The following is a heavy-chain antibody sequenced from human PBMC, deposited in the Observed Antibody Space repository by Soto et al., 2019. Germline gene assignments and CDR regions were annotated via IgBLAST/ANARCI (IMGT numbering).Heavy chain of an antibody. D-gene: IGHD1-26*01. CDR1: GFTFSSYA. V-gene: IGHV3-30-3*01. J-gene: IGHJ4*02. CDR2: ISYDGSNK. CDR3: ARSRLVGATLVYFDY. Sequence: HPGGSLRLSCAASGFTFSSYAMHWFRQAPGKGLEWVAVISYDGSNKYYADSVKGRFTISRDNSKNTLYLQMNSLRAEDTAVYYCARSRLVGATLVYFDYWGQGTLVTVSS.